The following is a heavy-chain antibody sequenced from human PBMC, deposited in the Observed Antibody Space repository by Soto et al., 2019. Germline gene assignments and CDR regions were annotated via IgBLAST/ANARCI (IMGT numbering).Heavy chain of an antibody. CDR1: GYSFTRYW. V-gene: IGHV5-10-1*01. J-gene: IGHJ5*02. CDR2: IDPSDSYT. CDR3: AGIVGPTEFDT. D-gene: IGHD1-26*01. Sequence: PGESLKISCKGSGYSFTRYWISWVRQMPGKGLEWMGRIDPSDSYTNYSPSFQGHVTISDDKSINTAYLQWSSLKASDTAMYYCAGIVGPTEFDTWGEGTLVTVSS.